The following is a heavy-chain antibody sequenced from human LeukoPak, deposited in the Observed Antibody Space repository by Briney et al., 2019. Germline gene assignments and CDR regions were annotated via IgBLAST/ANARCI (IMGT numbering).Heavy chain of an antibody. V-gene: IGHV4-59*01. CDR2: IYYSGST. J-gene: IGHJ5*02. CDR3: ARARDGHINNWFDP. Sequence: SETLSLTCTVSGGSINSYYWSWIRQPPGKGLEWIGYIYYSGSTNYNPSLKSRVTISVDTSKYQFSLKMSSVTAADTAVYYCARARDGHINNWFDPWGQGTLVTVSS. CDR1: GGSINSYY. D-gene: IGHD5-24*01.